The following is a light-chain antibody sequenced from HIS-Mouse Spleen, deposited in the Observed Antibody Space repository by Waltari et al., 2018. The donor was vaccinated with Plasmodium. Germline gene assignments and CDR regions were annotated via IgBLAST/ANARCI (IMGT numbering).Light chain of an antibody. V-gene: IGKV3-15*01. J-gene: IGKJ1*01. CDR3: QQYNNWPRT. CDR2: GAS. CDR1: QSVSSN. Sequence: EIVMTQSPATLSVSPGERATLSCRASQSVSSNVAWYQQKPGQAPRLLIHGASTRAPGIPARCSGSGSGTEFTLTISSMQSEDFAVYYCQQYNNWPRTFGQGTKVEIK.